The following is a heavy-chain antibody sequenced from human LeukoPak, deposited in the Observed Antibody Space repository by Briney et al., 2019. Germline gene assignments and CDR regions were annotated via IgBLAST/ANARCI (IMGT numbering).Heavy chain of an antibody. J-gene: IGHJ3*02. Sequence: SETLSLTCTVSGGSICTSYYYWGWTRQPPGKGLEWIGNIFYSGSTYYNPSLKSRVTISVDKSKNQFSLKLSSVTAADTAVYYCARAGFEVGAKVAFDIWGQGTMVTVSS. D-gene: IGHD1-26*01. CDR1: GGSICTSYYY. CDR3: ARAGFEVGAKVAFDI. CDR2: IFYSGST. V-gene: IGHV4-39*07.